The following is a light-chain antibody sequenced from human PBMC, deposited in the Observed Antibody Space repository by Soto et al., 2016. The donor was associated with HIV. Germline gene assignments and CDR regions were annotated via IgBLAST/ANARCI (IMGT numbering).Light chain of an antibody. J-gene: IGLJ3*02. Sequence: SYELTQPPSLSVAPRKTARITCGGNNVGSKSVQWYQQKPGQAPVLVVYDDSDRPSGIPERFSGSNSGNTASLTITGAQPEDEADYYCNSRDSSGNHWVFGGGTKLTVL. CDR2: DDS. CDR3: NSRDSSGNHWV. CDR1: NVGSKS. V-gene: IGLV3-21*01.